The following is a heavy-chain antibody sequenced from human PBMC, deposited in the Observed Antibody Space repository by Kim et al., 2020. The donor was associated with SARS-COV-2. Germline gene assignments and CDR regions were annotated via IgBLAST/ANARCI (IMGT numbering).Heavy chain of an antibody. CDR2: INAGNGNT. D-gene: IGHD4-17*01. Sequence: ASVKVSCKASGYTFTSYAMHWVRQAPGQRLEWMGWINAGNGNTKYSQKFQGRVTITRDTSASTAYMELSSLRSEDTAVYYCAREDTVNPGMDVWGQGTTVTVSS. V-gene: IGHV1-3*01. CDR1: GYTFTSYA. J-gene: IGHJ6*02. CDR3: AREDTVNPGMDV.